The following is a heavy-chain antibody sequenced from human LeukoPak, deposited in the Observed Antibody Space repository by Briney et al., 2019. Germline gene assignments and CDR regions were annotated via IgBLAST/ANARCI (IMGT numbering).Heavy chain of an antibody. CDR1: GFSFSGYE. CDR2: ISSSGSTA. D-gene: IGHD5-18*01. V-gene: IGHV3-48*03. Sequence: GGSLRLSCAASGFSFSGYEMNWVRQAPGKGLEWVSYISSSGSTAYYADSVKGRFTISRDNAKNSLYLQMNSLRAEDTAVYYCARVYGYSYGYGYWGQGTLVTVSS. CDR3: ARVYGYSYGYGY. J-gene: IGHJ4*02.